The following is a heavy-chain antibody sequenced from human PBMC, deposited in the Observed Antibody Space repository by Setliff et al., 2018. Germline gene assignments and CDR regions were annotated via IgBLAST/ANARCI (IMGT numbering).Heavy chain of an antibody. J-gene: IGHJ4*02. Sequence: GGSLRLSCAASGFTFGDFAMTWVRQAPGKGLEWVSGIGGRGISTYYADSVKGRFAISRDNSKNTVYLQVNNLRAEDTAMYYCATHPIVVVPAGNYWGQGTLVTVSS. V-gene: IGHV3-23*01. CDR1: GFTFGDFA. D-gene: IGHD2-2*01. CDR2: IGGRGIST. CDR3: ATHPIVVVPAGNY.